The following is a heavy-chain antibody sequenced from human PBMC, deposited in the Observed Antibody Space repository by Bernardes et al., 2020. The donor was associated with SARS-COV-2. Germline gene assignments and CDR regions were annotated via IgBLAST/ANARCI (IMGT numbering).Heavy chain of an antibody. CDR2: INHSGST. J-gene: IGHJ6*03. Sequence: SETLSLTCAVYGGSFSGYYWSWIRQPPGKGLEWIGEINHSGSTNYNPSLKSRVTISVDTSKNQFSLKLSSVTAADTAVYYCQEIAVAGTYYMDVWGKGTTVTVSS. CDR3: QEIAVAGTYYMDV. D-gene: IGHD6-19*01. V-gene: IGHV4-34*01. CDR1: GGSFSGYY.